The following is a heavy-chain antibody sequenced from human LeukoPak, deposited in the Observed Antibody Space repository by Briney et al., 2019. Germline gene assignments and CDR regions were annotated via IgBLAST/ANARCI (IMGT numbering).Heavy chain of an antibody. Sequence: ASVKVSCKASGYTFTSYDINWVRQATGQGLEWMGWMNPNSGNTGYAQKFQGRVTMTGNTSISTAYMELSSLRSEDTAVYYCARGRASRSYYDILTGPSSSYYMDVWGKGTTVTISS. D-gene: IGHD3-9*01. CDR3: ARGRASRSYYDILTGPSSSYYMDV. J-gene: IGHJ6*03. CDR2: MNPNSGNT. V-gene: IGHV1-8*01. CDR1: GYTFTSYD.